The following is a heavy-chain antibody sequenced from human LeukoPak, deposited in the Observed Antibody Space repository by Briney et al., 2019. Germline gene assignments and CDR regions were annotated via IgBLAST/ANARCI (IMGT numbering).Heavy chain of an antibody. D-gene: IGHD2-2*01. V-gene: IGHV1-18*01. CDR1: GYTFTSYG. Sequence: ASVKVSWKASGYTFTSYGISWVRQAPGQGLEWMGWISAYNGNTNYAQKLQGRVTMTTDTSTSTAYMELRSLRSDDTAVYYCARVPAATTPLYYYYGMDVWGQGTTVTVSS. CDR2: ISAYNGNT. J-gene: IGHJ6*02. CDR3: ARVPAATTPLYYYYGMDV.